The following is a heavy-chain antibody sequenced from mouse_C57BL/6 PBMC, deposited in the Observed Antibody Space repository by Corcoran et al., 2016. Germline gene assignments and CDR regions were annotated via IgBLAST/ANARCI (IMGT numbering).Heavy chain of an antibody. Sequence: QIQLVQSGPELKKPGETVKISCKASGYTFTTYGMSWVKQAPGKGLKWMGWINTYSGVPTYADDFKGRFAFSLETSASTAYLQINNLKNEDTAAYVGAREDYGREGVAWFAYWGQGTLVTVSA. CDR3: AREDYGREGVAWFAY. J-gene: IGHJ3*01. CDR2: INTYSGVP. V-gene: IGHV9-3*01. D-gene: IGHD1-1*01. CDR1: GYTFTTYG.